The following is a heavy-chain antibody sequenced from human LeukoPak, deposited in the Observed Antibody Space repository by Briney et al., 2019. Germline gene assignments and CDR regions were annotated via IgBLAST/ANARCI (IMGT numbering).Heavy chain of an antibody. CDR3: ARGLITMVRGVPSYFDY. J-gene: IGHJ4*02. V-gene: IGHV4-34*01. D-gene: IGHD3-10*01. CDR2: INHSGST. Sequence: KPSETLSLTCAVYGGSFSGYYWSWIRQPPGKGLEWIGDINHSGSTNYNPSLKSRVTISVDTSKNQFSLKLSSVTAADTAVYYCARGLITMVRGVPSYFDYWGQGTLVTVSS. CDR1: GGSFSGYY.